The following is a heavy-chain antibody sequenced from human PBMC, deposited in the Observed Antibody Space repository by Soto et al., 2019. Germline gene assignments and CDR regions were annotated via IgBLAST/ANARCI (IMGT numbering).Heavy chain of an antibody. CDR3: ARDLSIAASPNYYYGMDV. Sequence: GGSLRLSCAASGFTFSSYSMNWVRQAPGKGLEWVSSISSSSSYIYYADSVKGRFTISRDNAKNSLYLQMNSLRAEDTAVYYCARDLSIAASPNYYYGMDVWGQGTTVTVSS. D-gene: IGHD6-6*01. CDR2: ISSSSSYI. J-gene: IGHJ6*02. V-gene: IGHV3-21*01. CDR1: GFTFSSYS.